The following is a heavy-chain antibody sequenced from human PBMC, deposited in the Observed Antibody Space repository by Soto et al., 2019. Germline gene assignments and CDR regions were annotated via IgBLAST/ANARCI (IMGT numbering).Heavy chain of an antibody. Sequence: QVQLVQSGAEVKKPGASVKVSCKASGYAFTDYYMHWVRQAPGQGLEWMGWINSKSGGTNLAQRFQGRVTMTRETSISTTPLEVSRLRSDDTAIFYCARSDTDMAEPYYGRDVWGQGTTVTVSS. CDR3: ARSDTDMAEPYYGRDV. D-gene: IGHD5-18*01. CDR2: INSKSGGT. J-gene: IGHJ6*02. V-gene: IGHV1-2*02. CDR1: GYAFTDYY.